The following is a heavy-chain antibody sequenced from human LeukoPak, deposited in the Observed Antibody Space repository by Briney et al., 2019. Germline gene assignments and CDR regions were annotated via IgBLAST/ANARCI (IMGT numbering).Heavy chain of an antibody. CDR2: ISAYNGNT. J-gene: IGHJ4*02. Sequence: ASVKVSCKASGYTFTSYGISWVRRAPGQGLEWMGWISAYNGNTNYAQKLQGRVTMTTDTSTSTAYMELRSLRSDDTAVYYCARDTQNYDILTGCFDYWGQGTLVTVSS. CDR3: ARDTQNYDILTGCFDY. V-gene: IGHV1-18*01. D-gene: IGHD3-9*01. CDR1: GYTFTSYG.